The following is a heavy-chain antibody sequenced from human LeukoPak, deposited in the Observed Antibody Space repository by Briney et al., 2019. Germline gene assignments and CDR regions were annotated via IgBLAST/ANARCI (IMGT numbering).Heavy chain of an antibody. Sequence: ASVKVFCKASGYTFTSYAMHWVRQAPGQRLEWMGWINAGNGNTKYSQKFQGRVTITRDTSASTAYMELSSLRSEDTAVYYCARGAGLRIYYFDYWGQGTLVTVSS. V-gene: IGHV1-3*01. D-gene: IGHD4-17*01. J-gene: IGHJ4*02. CDR1: GYTFTSYA. CDR2: INAGNGNT. CDR3: ARGAGLRIYYFDY.